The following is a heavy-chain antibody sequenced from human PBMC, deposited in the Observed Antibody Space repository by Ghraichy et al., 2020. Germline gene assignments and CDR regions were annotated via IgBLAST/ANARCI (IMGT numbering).Heavy chain of an antibody. D-gene: IGHD2-8*02. V-gene: IGHV3-7*01. Sequence: GGSLRLSCAASGFTFSAHYMTWVRQAPGKGLECVAKIKPDGSKKFYVDSVKGRFAISRDNAENSLYLQMSSLRAEDTALYYCAFETWWRIDSWGQGTLVTVS. J-gene: IGHJ4*02. CDR3: AFETWWRIDS. CDR2: IKPDGSKK. CDR1: GFTFSAHY.